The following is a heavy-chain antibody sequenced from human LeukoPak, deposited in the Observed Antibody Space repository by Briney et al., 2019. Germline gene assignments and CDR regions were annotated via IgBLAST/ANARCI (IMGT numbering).Heavy chain of an antibody. CDR2: IYSGGST. Sequence: GGSLRLSCAASGFTVSSNYMSWVRQAPGKGLEWVSVIYSGGSTYYADSVKGRFTISRDNSKNTLYLQMNSLRAEDTAVYYCARGLHYYDSSGYYVSSFDYWGQGTLVTVSS. CDR1: GFTVSSNY. CDR3: ARGLHYYDSSGYYVSSFDY. J-gene: IGHJ4*02. D-gene: IGHD3-22*01. V-gene: IGHV3-66*01.